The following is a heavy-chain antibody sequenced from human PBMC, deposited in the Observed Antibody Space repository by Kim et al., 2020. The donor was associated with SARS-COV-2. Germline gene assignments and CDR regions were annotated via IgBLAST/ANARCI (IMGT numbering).Heavy chain of an antibody. D-gene: IGHD3-3*02. J-gene: IGHJ6*02. CDR3: ARESFSDGPGYYYYYGMDV. Sequence: GGSLRLSCAASGFTFSSYSMNWVRQAPGKGLEWVSSISSSSSYIYYADSVKGRFTISRDNAKNSLYLQMNSLRAEDTAVYYCARESFSDGPGYYYYYGMDVWGQGTTVTVSS. CDR1: GFTFSSYS. V-gene: IGHV3-21*01. CDR2: ISSSSSYI.